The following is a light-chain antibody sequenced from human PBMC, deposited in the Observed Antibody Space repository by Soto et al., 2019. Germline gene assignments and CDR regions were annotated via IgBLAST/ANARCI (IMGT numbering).Light chain of an antibody. Sequence: DIQMTQSPSTLSASVEDRVTITCRASQSIGDFLAWYQQKPGEAPKLLIYKASYLESGVPSRFSGSGSGTECTLTISRLQPDDLATYYCQHYSAFSVTFGQGTKVEIK. CDR2: KAS. J-gene: IGKJ1*01. CDR1: QSIGDF. V-gene: IGKV1-5*03. CDR3: QHYSAFSVT.